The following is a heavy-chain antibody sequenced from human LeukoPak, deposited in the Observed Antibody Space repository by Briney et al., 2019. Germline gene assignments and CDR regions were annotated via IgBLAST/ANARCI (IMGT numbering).Heavy chain of an antibody. J-gene: IGHJ5*02. Sequence: PGGSLRLSCTTSKFNFNSYGMTWVRQAPGKGLEWVSSISGSGGSTQYAASVQGRFTISRDNSKNTLYLQMNSLRAEDTAVYYCAKAPTYDFWSGQNWFDRWGQGTLVTVSS. V-gene: IGHV3-23*01. CDR1: KFNFNSYG. D-gene: IGHD3-3*01. CDR2: ISGSGGST. CDR3: AKAPTYDFWSGQNWFDR.